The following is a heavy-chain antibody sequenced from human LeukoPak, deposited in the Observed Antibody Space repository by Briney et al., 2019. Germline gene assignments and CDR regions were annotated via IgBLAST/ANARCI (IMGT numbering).Heavy chain of an antibody. D-gene: IGHD6-19*01. CDR3: ARSSSGWYHWFDP. Sequence: PGGSLRLSCAASGFTFSSYAMHWVRQAPGKGLEWVAVISYDGSKKYYADSVKGRFTISRDNSKNTQHLQMNSLRAEDTAVYYCARSSSGWYHWFDPWGQGTLVTVSS. CDR2: ISYDGSKK. CDR1: GFTFSSYA. V-gene: IGHV3-30*04. J-gene: IGHJ5*02.